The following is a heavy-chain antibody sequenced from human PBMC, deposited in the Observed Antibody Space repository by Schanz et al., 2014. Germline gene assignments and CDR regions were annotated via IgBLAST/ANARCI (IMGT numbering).Heavy chain of an antibody. CDR2: INPNSGAT. Sequence: QVQLVQSGAEVKEPGASVKVSCQASGYTFTVYSMHWVRQAPGQGLEWMGQINPNSGATIYAQNFQGRVTMTRDTSISTAYMELSRLRSDDTAVYYCARGLVRYFAYWGQGTLVTVSS. CDR3: ARGLVRYFAY. CDR1: GYTFTVYS. D-gene: IGHD2-8*02. J-gene: IGHJ4*02. V-gene: IGHV1-2*06.